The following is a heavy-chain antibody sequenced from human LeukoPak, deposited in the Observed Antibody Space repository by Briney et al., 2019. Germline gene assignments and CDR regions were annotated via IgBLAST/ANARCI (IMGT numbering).Heavy chain of an antibody. D-gene: IGHD1-26*01. CDR1: GYTLTSYY. J-gene: IGHJ6*03. CDR3: ARARGSYYGYYYCYMDV. Sequence: ASVKVSCKPSGYTLTSYYMHWVRHAPEEGREWMGWINPNSGGTNYAQKFQGRVTMTRDTYISTAYMELSRLRSDDTAVYYCARARGSYYGYYYCYMDVWGKGTTVTVSS. CDR2: INPNSGGT. V-gene: IGHV1-2*02.